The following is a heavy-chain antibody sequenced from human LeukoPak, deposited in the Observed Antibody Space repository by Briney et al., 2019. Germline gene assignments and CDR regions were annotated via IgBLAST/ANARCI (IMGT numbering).Heavy chain of an antibody. CDR3: ARAKEYIAAIPGAFDI. J-gene: IGHJ3*02. CDR1: GFTFSDYY. D-gene: IGHD6-13*01. CDR2: ISSSGSTI. Sequence: KPGGSLRLSCAASGFTFSDYYMSWIRQAPGKGLEWVSYISSSGSTIYYADTVKGRFTISRDNAKNSLYLHMNSLRAEDTAVYYCARAKEYIAAIPGAFDIWGQGTMVTVSS. V-gene: IGHV3-11*01.